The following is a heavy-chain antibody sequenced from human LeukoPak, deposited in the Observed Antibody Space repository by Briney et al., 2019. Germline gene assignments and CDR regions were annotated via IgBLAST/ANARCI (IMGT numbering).Heavy chain of an antibody. J-gene: IGHJ5*02. D-gene: IGHD3-10*01. CDR3: AKDIRNSGSYGWFDP. CDR1: GFTFSSYG. V-gene: IGHV3-33*06. Sequence: PGGSLRLSCAASGFTFSSYGMHWVRQAPGKGLEWVALIWYDGSSEDHADSVKGRFTISRDNSKNTLYLQVNSLRAEDTAVYYCAKDIRNSGSYGWFDPWGQGTLVTVSS. CDR2: IWYDGSSE.